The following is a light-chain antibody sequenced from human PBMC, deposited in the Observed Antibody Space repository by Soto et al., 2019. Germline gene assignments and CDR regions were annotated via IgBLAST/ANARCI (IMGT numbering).Light chain of an antibody. CDR3: QQTYSVPLT. CDR2: AAS. V-gene: IGKV1-39*01. J-gene: IGKJ1*01. CDR1: QSINRY. Sequence: DIQMTQSPSSLSAPVGDRVTITCRASQSINRYLNWYQQKPGKAPKLLIYAASSLQSGVPSRFTGSGSGTDFTVTISSLQLEDFATYYCQQTYSVPLTFGQGTKVDIK.